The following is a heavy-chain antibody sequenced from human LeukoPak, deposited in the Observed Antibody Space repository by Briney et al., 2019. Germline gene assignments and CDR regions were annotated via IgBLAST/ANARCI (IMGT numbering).Heavy chain of an antibody. CDR2: ISAYNGNT. CDR1: GYTFTSYG. V-gene: IGHV1-18*01. Sequence: EASVKVSCKASGYTFTSYGISWVRQAPGQGLEWMGWISAYNGNTNYAQKLQGRVTMTTDTSTSTAYMELRSLRSDDTAVYYCARVPGIAAAGTVNWFDPWGQGTLVTVSS. D-gene: IGHD6-13*01. CDR3: ARVPGIAAAGTVNWFDP. J-gene: IGHJ5*02.